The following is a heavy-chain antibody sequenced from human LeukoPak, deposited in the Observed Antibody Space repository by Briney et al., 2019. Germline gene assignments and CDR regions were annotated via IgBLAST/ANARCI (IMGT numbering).Heavy chain of an antibody. CDR2: MNPNSGNT. J-gene: IGHJ6*03. V-gene: IGHV1-8*03. CDR1: GYTVTSYD. Sequence: GASVKVSCKASGYTVTSYDINWLRQATGQGLEWMGWMNPNSGNTGYAQKFQGRVTITRNTSISTAYMELSSLRSEDTAVYYCARTAKYYDFWSGYHTNYYYMVVWGKGTTVTVSS. CDR3: ARTAKYYDFWSGYHTNYYYMVV. D-gene: IGHD3-3*01.